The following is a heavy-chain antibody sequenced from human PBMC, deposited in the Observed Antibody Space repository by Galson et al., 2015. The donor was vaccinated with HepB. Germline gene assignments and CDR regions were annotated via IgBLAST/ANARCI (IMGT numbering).Heavy chain of an antibody. CDR3: ARVAVGASLDY. J-gene: IGHJ4*02. V-gene: IGHV3-64*01. CDR1: GFTFSSYA. CDR2: ISGNGGST. D-gene: IGHD1-26*01. Sequence: SLRLSCAASGFTFSSYAMNWVRQAPGKGLDYVSAISGNGGSTYYANSVKGRFTISRDNSKNTLYLQMGSLRAEDMAVYYCARVAVGASLDYGGQGTLVTVSS.